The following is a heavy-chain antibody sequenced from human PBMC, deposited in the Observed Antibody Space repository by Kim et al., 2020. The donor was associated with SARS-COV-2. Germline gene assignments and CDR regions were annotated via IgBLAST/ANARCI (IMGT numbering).Heavy chain of an antibody. D-gene: IGHD3-10*01. V-gene: IGHV3-30*04. Sequence: GGSLRLSCAASGFTFSSYAMHWVRQAPGKGLEWVAVISYDGSNKYYADSVKGRFTISRDNSKNTLYLQMNSLRAEDTAVYYCARDLLGFGELDYYYYYGMDVWGQGTTVTVSS. CDR2: ISYDGSNK. CDR3: ARDLLGFGELDYYYYYGMDV. J-gene: IGHJ6*02. CDR1: GFTFSSYA.